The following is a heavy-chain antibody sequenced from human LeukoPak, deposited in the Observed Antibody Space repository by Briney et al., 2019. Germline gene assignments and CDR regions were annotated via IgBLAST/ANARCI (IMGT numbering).Heavy chain of an antibody. CDR3: ARDYYDSSGYSYDAFDI. D-gene: IGHD3-22*01. Sequence: PSETLSLTCTVSGGSISTSDYYWGWIRQPPGKGLEWIGSIYYSGSTYYNPSLKSRVTISVDTSKNQFSLKLSSVTAADTAVYYCARDYYDSSGYSYDAFDIWGQGRMVTVSS. CDR2: IYYSGST. V-gene: IGHV4-39*02. J-gene: IGHJ3*02. CDR1: GGSISTSDYY.